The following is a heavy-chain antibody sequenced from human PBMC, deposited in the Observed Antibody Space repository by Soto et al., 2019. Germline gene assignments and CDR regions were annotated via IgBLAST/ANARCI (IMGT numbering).Heavy chain of an antibody. J-gene: IGHJ6*02. CDR1: GDSVSSSSC. D-gene: IGHD2-2*01. CDR2: IYHSGAF. Sequence: QVRLQESGPGLVEPSGTLSLTCAVSGDSVSSSSCWSWVRQAPGKGLEWIGEIYHSGAFNYNPSLASRASLSVDKSRNQLSLNLKSVTAADTAVYYCVRSVPAATWQYSGMDVWGQGTTVTVSS. CDR3: VRSVPAATWQYSGMDV. V-gene: IGHV4-4*02.